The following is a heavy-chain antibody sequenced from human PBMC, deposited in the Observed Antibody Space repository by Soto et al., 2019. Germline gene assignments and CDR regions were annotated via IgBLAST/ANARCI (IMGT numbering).Heavy chain of an antibody. CDR2: INHSGST. D-gene: IGHD2-2*01. CDR1: GGSFSGYY. Sequence: SETLSLTCAVYGGSFSGYYWSWIRQPPGKGLEWIGEINHSGSTNYNPSLESRLTISVDTSNNQFSLKVYSVTAADTAVYYCARLGGHCNSASCHGYYGMDVWGQGTTVTVSS. V-gene: IGHV4-34*01. J-gene: IGHJ6*02. CDR3: ARLGGHCNSASCHGYYGMDV.